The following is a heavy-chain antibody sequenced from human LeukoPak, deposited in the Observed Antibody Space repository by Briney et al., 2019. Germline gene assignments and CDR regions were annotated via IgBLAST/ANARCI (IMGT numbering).Heavy chain of an antibody. CDR2: INTDGSST. CDR3: ASDSPYYGMDV. Sequence: GGSLRLSCAASGFTFSTYWMNWVRQAPGKALVWVSRINTDGSSTTYADSVKGRFTISRDNAKNTLYLQMSGLRVEDTAVYHCASDSPYYGMDVWGQGTTVTVSS. J-gene: IGHJ6*02. V-gene: IGHV3-74*03. CDR1: GFTFSTYW.